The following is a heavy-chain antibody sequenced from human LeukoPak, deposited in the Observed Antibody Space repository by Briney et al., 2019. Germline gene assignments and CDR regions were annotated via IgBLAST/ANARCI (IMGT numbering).Heavy chain of an antibody. V-gene: IGHV3-7*03. CDR1: GFTFSSYW. CDR3: ARDPDRGGDYDY. D-gene: IGHD3-10*01. CDR2: IKKDGSEA. Sequence: GGSLRLSCAASGFTFSSYWMTWVRQAPGKGLEWVAHIKKDGSEAHYLDSVKGRFTISRDNAENSLYLQMESLRAEDTAVYYCARDPDRGGDYDYWGQGTLVTVSS. J-gene: IGHJ4*02.